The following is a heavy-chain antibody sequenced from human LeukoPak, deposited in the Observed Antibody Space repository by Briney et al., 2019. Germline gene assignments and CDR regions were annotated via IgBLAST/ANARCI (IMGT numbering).Heavy chain of an antibody. Sequence: ASVKVSCKASGYTFTGYYMHWVRQAPGQGLEWMGWINPNSGGTNYAQKFQGRVTMTRDTSISTAYMELSRLRSDDTAVYYCARGGAILRYFDWLLEADYWGQGTLVTVSS. J-gene: IGHJ4*02. CDR3: ARGGAILRYFDWLLEADY. V-gene: IGHV1-2*02. D-gene: IGHD3-9*01. CDR1: GYTFTGYY. CDR2: INPNSGGT.